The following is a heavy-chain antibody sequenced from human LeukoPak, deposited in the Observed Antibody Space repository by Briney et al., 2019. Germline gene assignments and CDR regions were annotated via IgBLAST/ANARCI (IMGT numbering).Heavy chain of an antibody. CDR2: IYHSGST. CDR1: GYSISSGYY. V-gene: IGHV4-38-2*02. CDR3: ARGGRYSLNYYYYMDV. D-gene: IGHD5-18*01. J-gene: IGHJ6*03. Sequence: MTSETLSLTCTVSGYSISSGYYWGWIRQPPGKGLEWVGSIYHSGSTYYNPSLKSRVTISVDTSKNQFSLKLSSVTAADTAVYYCARGGRYSLNYYYYMDVWGKGTTVTVSS.